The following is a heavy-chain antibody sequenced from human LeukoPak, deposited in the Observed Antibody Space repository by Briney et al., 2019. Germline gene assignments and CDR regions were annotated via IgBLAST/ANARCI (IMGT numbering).Heavy chain of an antibody. J-gene: IGHJ4*02. Sequence: GGSLRLSCAASGFTFRNYGMHWVRQAPGKGLEWVAVIWYDGSNKYYADSVKGRFTISRDNSKNTLYLQMNRLRAEDTAVYYCAIVATEYDDYLFDYWGQGTLVTVSS. CDR2: IWYDGSNK. CDR1: GFTFRNYG. V-gene: IGHV3-33*01. CDR3: AIVATEYDDYLFDY. D-gene: IGHD4-17*01.